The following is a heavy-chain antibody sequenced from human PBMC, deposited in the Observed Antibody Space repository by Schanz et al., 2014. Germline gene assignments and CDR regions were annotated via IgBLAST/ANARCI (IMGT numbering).Heavy chain of an antibody. CDR3: ARDPDWASRYFDL. V-gene: IGHV4-4*07. D-gene: IGHD3-9*01. Sequence: QVQLQESGPGLVKPSETLSLTCTVSGGSISSYYWSWIRQPAGKGLEWIGRIYTSGSTNYNPSLKSQITMSVDTSKTEFSRKMSSGTAADTAVYYCARDPDWASRYFDLWGRGTLVTVSS. J-gene: IGHJ2*01. CDR1: GGSISSYY. CDR2: IYTSGST.